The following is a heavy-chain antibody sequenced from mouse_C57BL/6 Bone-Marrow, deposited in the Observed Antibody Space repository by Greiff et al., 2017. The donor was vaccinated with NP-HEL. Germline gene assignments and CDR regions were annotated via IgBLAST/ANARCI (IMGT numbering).Heavy chain of an antibody. Sequence: VQLQQSGAELVKPGASVKLSCKASGYTFTSYWMHWVKQRPGQGLEWIGMIHPNSGSTNYNEKFKSKATLTVDKSSSTAYMQLSSLTSEDSAVYYCARGDWAAYFDYWGQGTTLTVSS. J-gene: IGHJ2*01. CDR3: ARGDWAAYFDY. D-gene: IGHD4-1*01. V-gene: IGHV1-64*01. CDR2: IHPNSGST. CDR1: GYTFTSYW.